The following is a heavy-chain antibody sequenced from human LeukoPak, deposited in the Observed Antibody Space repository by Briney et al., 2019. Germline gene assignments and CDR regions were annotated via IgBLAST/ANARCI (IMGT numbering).Heavy chain of an antibody. CDR3: AGTVISNDY. V-gene: IGHV3-48*03. Sequence: GGSLRLSCAASGFTFSSYWMSWVRQAPGKGLEWVSYISSSGSTIYYADSVKGRFTISRDNAKNSLYLQMNSLRAEDTAVYYCAGTVISNDYWGQGTLVTVSS. J-gene: IGHJ4*02. CDR2: ISSSGSTI. CDR1: GFTFSSYW. D-gene: IGHD3-16*02.